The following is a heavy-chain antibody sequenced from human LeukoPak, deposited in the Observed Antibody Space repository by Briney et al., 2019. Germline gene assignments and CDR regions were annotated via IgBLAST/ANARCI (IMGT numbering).Heavy chain of an antibody. V-gene: IGHV1-2*02. J-gene: IGHJ6*03. CDR3: ARVGTRDYYYYYYMDV. CDR2: INPNSGGT. CDR1: GYTFTGYY. Sequence: ASVKVSCKASGYTFTGYYMHWVRQAPGQGLEWMGWINPNSGGTNYAQKFQGRVTMTRDTSISTAYMELSRLRSDDTAVYYCARVGTRDYYYYYYMDVWGKGTTVTVSS. D-gene: IGHD1-26*01.